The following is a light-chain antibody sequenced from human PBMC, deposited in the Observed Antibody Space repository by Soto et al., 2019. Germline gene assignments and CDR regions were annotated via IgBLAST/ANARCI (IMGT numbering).Light chain of an antibody. CDR3: SSYTFSSTPYV. V-gene: IGLV2-14*01. CDR1: SSDVGGYNY. CDR2: DVS. Sequence: QSALTQPASVSGSPGQSITISCTGTSSDVGGYNYVSWYQQHPGKAPKLMIYDVSNRPSGVSNRFSASKSGNTASLTISGLQAEDEADYYCSSYTFSSTPYVFGTGTKLTVL. J-gene: IGLJ1*01.